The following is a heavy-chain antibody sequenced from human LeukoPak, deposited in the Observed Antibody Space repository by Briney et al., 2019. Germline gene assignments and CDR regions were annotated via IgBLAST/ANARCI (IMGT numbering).Heavy chain of an antibody. CDR2: IYYSGST. J-gene: IGHJ2*01. Sequence: PSQTLSLTCTVSGGSISSGGYYWSWIRQHPGKGLEWIGYIYYSGSTYYNPSLKSRVTISVYTSKNQFSLKLSSVTAADTAVYYCARLTVLGHHFDLWGRGTLVTVSS. D-gene: IGHD2-8*01. CDR1: GGSISSGGYY. V-gene: IGHV4-31*03. CDR3: ARLTVLGHHFDL.